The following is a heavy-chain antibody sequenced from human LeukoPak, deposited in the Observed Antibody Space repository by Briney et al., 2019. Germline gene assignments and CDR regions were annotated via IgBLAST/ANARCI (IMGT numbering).Heavy chain of an antibody. V-gene: IGHV3-30*02. CDR1: GFTFSSHG. CDR3: AKDSAAAGNYYYYMDV. CDR2: IRYDGSNK. J-gene: IGHJ6*03. D-gene: IGHD6-13*01. Sequence: PGGSLRLSCAASGFTFSSHGMHWVRQAPGKGLEWVAFIRYDGSNKYYADSVKGRFTISRDNSKNTLYLQMNSLRAEDTAVYYCAKDSAAAGNYYYYMDVWGKGTTVTVSS.